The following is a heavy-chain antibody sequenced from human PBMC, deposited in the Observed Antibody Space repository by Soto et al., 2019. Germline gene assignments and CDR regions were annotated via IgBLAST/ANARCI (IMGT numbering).Heavy chain of an antibody. V-gene: IGHV3-23*01. D-gene: IGHD5-12*01. Sequence: GSLRLSCAASGXTLSSYPMSWVRQAPGKGLEWVSDISGSGGSTYYEDSVKGRFTISRDNSKTTLYLQMNSMRPEDTAVYYCAKDTPLGSGYPFDYWGQGTLVTVSS. J-gene: IGHJ4*02. CDR2: ISGSGGST. CDR3: AKDTPLGSGYPFDY. CDR1: GXTLSSYP.